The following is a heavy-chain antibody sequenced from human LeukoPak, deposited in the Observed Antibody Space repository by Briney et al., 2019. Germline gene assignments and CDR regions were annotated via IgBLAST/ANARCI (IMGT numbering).Heavy chain of an antibody. D-gene: IGHD3-22*01. CDR2: ISTNSGYT. J-gene: IGHJ5*02. Sequence: ASVKVSCKSSGYTFTSYGISWVRQAPGQGLEWMGWISTNSGYTKYAQKFQDRVTMTTDTSTSTSYMELRSLRSDDTAVYYCARDYFHSSGSYYDCFDPWGQGTLVIVSS. V-gene: IGHV1-18*01. CDR3: ARDYFHSSGSYYDCFDP. CDR1: GYTFTSYG.